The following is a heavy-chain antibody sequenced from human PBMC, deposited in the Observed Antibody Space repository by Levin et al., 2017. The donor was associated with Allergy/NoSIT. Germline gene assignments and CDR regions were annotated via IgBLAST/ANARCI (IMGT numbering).Heavy chain of an antibody. J-gene: IGHJ4*02. CDR1: GGSISSYY. V-gene: IGHV4-59*01. CDR2: IYYSGST. Sequence: SQTLSLTCTVSGGSISSYYWSWIRQPPGKGLEWIGYIYYSGSTNYNPSIKSRVTISVDTSKNQFSLKLSSVTAADTAVYYCASRLSYGSGSHQDYWGQGTLVTVSS. CDR3: ASRLSYGSGSHQDY. D-gene: IGHD3-10*01.